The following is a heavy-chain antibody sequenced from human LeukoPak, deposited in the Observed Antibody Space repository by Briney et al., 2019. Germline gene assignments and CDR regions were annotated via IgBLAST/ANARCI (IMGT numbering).Heavy chain of an antibody. Sequence: ASVKVSCKASGYTFTSYDINWVRQATGQGLEWMGWMNPNSGNTGYAQKFQGRVTMTRNTSISTAYMELSSLRSKDTAVYYCARALSGYDPIYYYYYYMDVWGKGTTVTVSS. CDR3: ARALSGYDPIYYYYYYMDV. D-gene: IGHD5-12*01. V-gene: IGHV1-8*01. J-gene: IGHJ6*03. CDR1: GYTFTSYD. CDR2: MNPNSGNT.